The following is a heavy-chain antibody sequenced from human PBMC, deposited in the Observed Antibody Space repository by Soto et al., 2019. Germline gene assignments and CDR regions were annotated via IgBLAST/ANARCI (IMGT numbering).Heavy chain of an antibody. D-gene: IGHD4-4*01. J-gene: IGHJ2*01. V-gene: IGHV3-30-3*01. CDR1: GFTFSSYA. CDR3: ARPLWRDDYNWGYFDL. Sequence: QVQLVESGGGVVQPGRSLRLSCAASGFTFSSYAMHWVRQAPGKGLEWVAVISYDGSNKYYADSVKGRFTISRDNSKNTLSLQMNGLIAEETAVYYCARPLWRDDYNWGYFDLWGRGTLVTVSS. CDR2: ISYDGSNK.